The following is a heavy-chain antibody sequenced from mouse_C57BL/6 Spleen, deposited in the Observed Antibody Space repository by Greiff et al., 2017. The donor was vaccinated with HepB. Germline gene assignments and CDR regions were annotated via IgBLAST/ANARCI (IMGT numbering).Heavy chain of an antibody. CDR1: GYTFTSYG. V-gene: IGHV1-81*01. CDR2: IYPRSGNT. D-gene: IGHD2-2*01. Sequence: QVQLKQSGAELARPGASVKLSCKASGYTFTSYGISWVKQRTGQGLEWTGEIYPRSGNTYYNEKFKGKATLTADKSSSTAYMELRSLTSEDSAVYFCARRGYDGGSYFDYWGQGTTLTVSS. CDR3: ARRGYDGGSYFDY. J-gene: IGHJ2*01.